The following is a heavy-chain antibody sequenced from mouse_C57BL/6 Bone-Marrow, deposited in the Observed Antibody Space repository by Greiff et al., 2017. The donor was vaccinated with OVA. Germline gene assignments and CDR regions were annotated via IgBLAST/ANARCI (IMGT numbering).Heavy chain of an antibody. CDR1: GYTFTDYN. CDR3: ARYPDHYYGSSYPYWYFDV. J-gene: IGHJ1*03. Sequence: VQLQQSGPELVKPGASVKIPCKASGYTFTDYNMDWVKQSHGKSLEWIGDINPNNGGTIYNQKFKGKATLTVDKSSSTAYMELRSLTSEDTAVYYCARYPDHYYGSSYPYWYFDVWGTGTTVTVSS. D-gene: IGHD1-1*01. V-gene: IGHV1-18*01. CDR2: INPNNGGT.